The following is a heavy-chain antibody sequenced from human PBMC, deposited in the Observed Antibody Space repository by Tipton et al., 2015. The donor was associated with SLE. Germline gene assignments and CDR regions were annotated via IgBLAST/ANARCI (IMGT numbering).Heavy chain of an antibody. Sequence: TLSLTCTVSGGSISSYYWSWIRQPPGKGLEWIGYIYYSGSTNYNPSLKSRVTISVDTSKNQFSLKLSSVTAADTAVYYCARDRGRGYFQHWGQGTLVTVSS. D-gene: IGHD3-10*01. CDR2: IYYSGST. V-gene: IGHV4-59*01. J-gene: IGHJ1*01. CDR1: GGSISSYY. CDR3: ARDRGRGYFQH.